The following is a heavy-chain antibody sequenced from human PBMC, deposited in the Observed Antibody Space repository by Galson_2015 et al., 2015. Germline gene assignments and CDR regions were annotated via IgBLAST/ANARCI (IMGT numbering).Heavy chain of an antibody. Sequence: PALVKPTQPLTLTRTFSGFSLSTSGMCVSWIRQPPGKALEWLALIDWDDDKYYSTSLKTRLTISKDTSKNQVVLTMTNMDPVDTATYYCARIMIGEDLYYFDYWGQGTLVTVSS. J-gene: IGHJ4*02. D-gene: IGHD2-21*01. CDR1: GFSLSTSGMC. V-gene: IGHV2-70*01. CDR2: IDWDDDK. CDR3: ARIMIGEDLYYFDY.